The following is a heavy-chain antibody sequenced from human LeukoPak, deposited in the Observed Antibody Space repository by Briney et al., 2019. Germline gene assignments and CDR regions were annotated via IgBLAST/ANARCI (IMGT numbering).Heavy chain of an antibody. CDR3: AREPYDYVWGGYRYDY. V-gene: IGHV4-39*07. D-gene: IGHD3-16*02. J-gene: IGHJ4*02. CDR1: GGSISSSSYY. CDR2: IYYSGST. Sequence: PSGTLSLTCAVSGGSISSSSYYWGWIRQPPGKGLEWIGSIYYSGSTYYNPSLKSRVTISVDTSKNQFSLKLSSVTAADTAVYYCAREPYDYVWGGYRYDYWGQGTLVTVSS.